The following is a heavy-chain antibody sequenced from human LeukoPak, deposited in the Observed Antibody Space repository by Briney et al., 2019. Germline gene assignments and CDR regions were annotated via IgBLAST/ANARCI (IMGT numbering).Heavy chain of an antibody. Sequence: GGSLRLSCGASGFTLSSYAMSWVRQAPGKGLEWVSAISDTGNTYHADSVKGRFTISRDSSKNTLFLQMNRLRPEDAAVYYCAKAPVTTCRGAFCYPFDYWGLGTLVTVSS. J-gene: IGHJ4*02. CDR1: GFTLSSYA. CDR2: ISDTGNT. D-gene: IGHD2-15*01. V-gene: IGHV3-23*01. CDR3: AKAPVTTCRGAFCYPFDY.